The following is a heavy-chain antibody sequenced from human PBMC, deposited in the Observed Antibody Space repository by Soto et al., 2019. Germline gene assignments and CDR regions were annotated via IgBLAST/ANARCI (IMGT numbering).Heavy chain of an antibody. D-gene: IGHD2-21*02. Sequence: GGSLRLSCAASGFTFSSYSMNWVRQAPGKGLEWVSSISSSSSYIYYADSVKGRFTISRDNAKNSLYLKMNSLRAEDTALYYCAKDISGVTAPCYGMDVWGQGTTVTVSS. J-gene: IGHJ6*02. CDR2: ISSSSSYI. V-gene: IGHV3-21*04. CDR1: GFTFSSYS. CDR3: AKDISGVTAPCYGMDV.